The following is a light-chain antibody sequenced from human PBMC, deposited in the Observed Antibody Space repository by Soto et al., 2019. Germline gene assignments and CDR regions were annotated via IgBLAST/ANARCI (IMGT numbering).Light chain of an antibody. V-gene: IGKV1-5*01. CDR1: QSISRW. J-gene: IGKJ1*01. Sequence: DIQMTQSPSTLSASVGDRVTITCRASQSISRWLAWYHQKPGKAPMLLIYDASSLESGVPSRFSGSGSGTDFTLTISSLQPDDFATYYCQQYNSYPWTFGQGTKVEIK. CDR2: DAS. CDR3: QQYNSYPWT.